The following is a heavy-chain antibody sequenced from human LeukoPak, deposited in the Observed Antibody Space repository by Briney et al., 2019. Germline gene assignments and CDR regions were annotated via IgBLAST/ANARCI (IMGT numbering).Heavy chain of an antibody. V-gene: IGHV1-18*01. J-gene: IGHJ4*02. D-gene: IGHD2-8*01. CDR1: GYTFTSYG. CDR2: ISAYNGNT. CDR3: ARDEGGYCTNGVCLPRNY. Sequence: ASVKVSCKASGYTFTSYGISWVRQAPGQGLEWMGWISAYNGNTNYAQKVQGRVTMTTDTSTSTAYMELRSLRSDDTAVYYCARDEGGYCTNGVCLPRNYWGQGTLVTVPS.